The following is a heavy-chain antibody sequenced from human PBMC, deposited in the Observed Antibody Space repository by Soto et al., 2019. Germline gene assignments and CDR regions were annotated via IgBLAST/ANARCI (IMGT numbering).Heavy chain of an antibody. V-gene: IGHV1-2*02. CDR1: GYSFTGCC. D-gene: IGHD2-2*01. Sequence: ASVKVSCKASGYSFTGCCMHWLRQAPGQGLEWMGWINPNSGATSYAQKFQGRVTMTRDRSVTTAYMELSSLTSDDTAVYYCAKCPFQYEGGYNWFDAWGQGALVTVSS. CDR2: INPNSGAT. CDR3: AKCPFQYEGGYNWFDA. J-gene: IGHJ5*02.